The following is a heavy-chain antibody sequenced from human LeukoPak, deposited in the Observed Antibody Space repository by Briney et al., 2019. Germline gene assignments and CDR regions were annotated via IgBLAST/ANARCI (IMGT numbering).Heavy chain of an antibody. D-gene: IGHD5-12*01. CDR2: ISWNSGSI. CDR3: AKANLHSGYDYYLDY. Sequence: GGSLRLSCAASGFTFDDYAMHWVRQAPGKGLEWVSGISWNSGSIGYADSVKGRFTISRDNAKNSLYLQMNSLRAEDTALYYCAKANLHSGYDYYLDYWGQGTLVTVSS. CDR1: GFTFDDYA. J-gene: IGHJ4*02. V-gene: IGHV3-9*01.